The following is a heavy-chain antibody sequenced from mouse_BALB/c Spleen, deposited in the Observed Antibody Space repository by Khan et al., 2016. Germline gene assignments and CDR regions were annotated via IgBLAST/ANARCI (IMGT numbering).Heavy chain of an antibody. CDR2: ILPGSGST. Sequence: QVQLKQSGAELMKPGASVKISCKATGYTFSSYWIEWVKQRPGHGLEWIGEILPGSGSTNYNEKFRGKATFTADTSSNTAYMQLSSLTSEDPAVHYCARTDRRGYFDYWGQGTTLTVSS. CDR3: ARTDRRGYFDY. CDR1: GYTFSSYW. J-gene: IGHJ2*01. V-gene: IGHV1-9*01.